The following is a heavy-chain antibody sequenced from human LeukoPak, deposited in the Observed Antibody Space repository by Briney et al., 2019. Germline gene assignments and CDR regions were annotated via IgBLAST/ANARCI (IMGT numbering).Heavy chain of an antibody. CDR3: TRTRDY. CDR2: ITSDGTST. V-gene: IGHV3-74*01. J-gene: IGHJ4*02. Sequence: PGGSLRLSCAASGFTFSNYWMHWVRQAPGKGLVWVSRITSDGTSTSYADSVMGRFTISRDNAKNTLYLQMNSLRVDDTAVYYCTRTRDYGGQGTLVPVSS. CDR1: GFTFSNYW.